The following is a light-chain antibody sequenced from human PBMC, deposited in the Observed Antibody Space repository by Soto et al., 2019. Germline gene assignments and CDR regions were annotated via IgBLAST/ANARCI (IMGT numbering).Light chain of an antibody. CDR2: AAS. J-gene: IGKJ3*01. V-gene: IGKV1-27*01. CDR1: QGISAY. CDR3: QKYNWPPFT. Sequence: DIQMTQSPSSLSASVGDRVTISCRASQGISAYLPWYQQKPGKAPRLLIYAASTLQSGVSFRFTGSGSGTDFTLTISSLQPEYVATYYCQKYNWPPFTFGPGTKVDIK.